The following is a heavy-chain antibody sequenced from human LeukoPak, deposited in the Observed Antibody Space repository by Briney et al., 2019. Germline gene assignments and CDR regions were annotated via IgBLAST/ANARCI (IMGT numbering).Heavy chain of an antibody. D-gene: IGHD7-27*01. CDR1: GGSISSSSYY. CDR3: ARQDLGTRHFDL. J-gene: IGHJ2*01. Sequence: SGTLSLTCTVSGGSISSSSYYWGWIRQPPGKGLEWIGSIYYSGTTYYSPSLKSRVTISVDTSNNQFSLKVRSVTAADTAVYFCARQDLGTRHFDLWGRGALVTVSS. CDR2: IYYSGTT. V-gene: IGHV4-39*01.